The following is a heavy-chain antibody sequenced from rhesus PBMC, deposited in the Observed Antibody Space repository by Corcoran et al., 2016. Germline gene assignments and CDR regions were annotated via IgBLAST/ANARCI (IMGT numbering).Heavy chain of an antibody. CDR1: GGSISSNY. V-gene: IGHV4S11*01. CDR2: LYGSGCTT. J-gene: IGHJ4*01. D-gene: IGHD6-31*01. CDR3: ARGYSSGWTVMGY. Sequence: QVQLQESGPGLVKPLETLSLTCAVSGGSISSNYWSWIRQPHGKGLEWIGFLYGSGCTTHPTPSLKRRVSLSGDTSKNQFSRKLSSVTAADTAVYYCARGYSSGWTVMGYWGQGVLVTVSS.